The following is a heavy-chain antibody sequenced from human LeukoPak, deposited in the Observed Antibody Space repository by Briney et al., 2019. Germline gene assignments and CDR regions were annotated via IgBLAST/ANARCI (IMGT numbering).Heavy chain of an antibody. CDR2: IIQDGTGQ. J-gene: IGHJ4*02. CDR1: GFTFSDYW. Sequence: GGSLRLSCAASGFTFSDYWMSWVRQAPGKALEWVANIIQDGTGQFYLDSVKGRFTISRDNSKNTLYLQMNSLRAEDTAVYYCAKEGGGNYDILTGYYLYYFDYWGQGTLVTVSS. D-gene: IGHD3-9*01. CDR3: AKEGGGNYDILTGYYLYYFDY. V-gene: IGHV3-7*03.